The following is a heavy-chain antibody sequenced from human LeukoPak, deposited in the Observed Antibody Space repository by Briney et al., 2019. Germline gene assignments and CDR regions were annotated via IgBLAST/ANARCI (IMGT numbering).Heavy chain of an antibody. CDR3: ARAMGV. CDR2: VSYDGGNE. Sequence: GRSLRLSCAASGFTFSSYGMHWVRQAPGKGLEWVAVVSYDGGNEYYGDSVKGRFTISRDNSKNTLYLQMNSLRDEDTAVYYCARAMGVWGQGTTVTVSS. V-gene: IGHV3-30*03. CDR1: GFTFSSYG. J-gene: IGHJ6*02.